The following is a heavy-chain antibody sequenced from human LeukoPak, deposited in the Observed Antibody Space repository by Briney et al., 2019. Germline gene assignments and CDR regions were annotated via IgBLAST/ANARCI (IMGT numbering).Heavy chain of an antibody. Sequence: SETLSLTCTVTGDSISGSSYYWCWIRQSPGKGLEWVGSIHYSGNTQYNPTLKSRLSTSVDTSRNQFSLKLTSVSVADTAVYYCARLYGSGIGGYRYMDVWGKGTTVTISS. V-gene: IGHV4-39*01. J-gene: IGHJ6*03. D-gene: IGHD3-10*01. CDR3: ARLYGSGIGGYRYMDV. CDR2: IHYSGNT. CDR1: GDSISGSSYY.